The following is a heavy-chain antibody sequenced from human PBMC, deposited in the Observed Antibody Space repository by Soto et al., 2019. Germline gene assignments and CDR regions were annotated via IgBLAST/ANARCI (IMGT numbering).Heavy chain of an antibody. Sequence: PGKGLEWIGEINHSGSTNYNPSLKSRVTISVDTSKNQFSLKLSSVTAADTAVYYCGXXXXXXXXXGMDVWGQGTTVTVSS. CDR3: GXXXXXXXXXGMDV. J-gene: IGHJ6*02. CDR2: INHSGST. V-gene: IGHV4-34*01.